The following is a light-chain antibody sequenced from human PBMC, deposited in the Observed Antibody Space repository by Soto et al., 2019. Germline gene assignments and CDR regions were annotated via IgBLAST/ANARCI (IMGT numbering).Light chain of an antibody. CDR1: QSCSSY. Sequence: GTLSLSPGERATLSCRASQSCSSYLAWYQQKPGQAPRLLMYGASSRATGTPDRFSGSGSGTDFTLTISRLEPEDFAVYYCQQYGSSPLTFGGGTKVDIK. CDR3: QQYGSSPLT. CDR2: GAS. J-gene: IGKJ4*01. V-gene: IGKV3-20*01.